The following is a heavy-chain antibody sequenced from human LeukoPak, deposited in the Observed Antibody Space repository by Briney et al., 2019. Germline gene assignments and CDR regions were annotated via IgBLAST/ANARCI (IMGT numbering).Heavy chain of an antibody. CDR3: AKGGYKYDSSGHNYFDY. J-gene: IGHJ4*02. Sequence: AGGSLRLSCAASGFTFNSYGTHWVRQAPGKGLEWVAFIRYDGSKKYYADSVKGRFTISRDNSKNTLYLQMNSLGAEDTAVYYCAKGGYKYDSSGHNYFDYWGQGTLVTVSS. CDR2: IRYDGSKK. V-gene: IGHV3-30*02. CDR1: GFTFNSYG. D-gene: IGHD3-22*01.